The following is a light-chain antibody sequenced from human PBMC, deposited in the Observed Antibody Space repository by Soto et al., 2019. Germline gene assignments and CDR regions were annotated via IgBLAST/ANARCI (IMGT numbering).Light chain of an antibody. Sequence: EIVLTQSPGTLSLSPGERASLSCWASQSVSSYLAWYQQKPGQAPRVVIYGASGRTTGIPDRFRGSGSGTDFTLTINRLEPEDFAVYYCQQYGSSPWTFGQGTKVDIK. V-gene: IGKV3-20*01. CDR2: GAS. CDR1: QSVSSY. CDR3: QQYGSSPWT. J-gene: IGKJ1*01.